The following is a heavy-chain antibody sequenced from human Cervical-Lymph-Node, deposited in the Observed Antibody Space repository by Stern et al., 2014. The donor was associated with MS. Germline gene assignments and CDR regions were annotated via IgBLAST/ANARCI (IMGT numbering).Heavy chain of an antibody. Sequence: QVQLVQSGAEVKQPGASVKVSCTASGYTFTSHGISWVRQAPGQGLEWLGWIRDYNGNTNYAQTPPGQVTITTDKSTRTVYMELRSLRSDDTAVYYCARGPYNWNTNPDYWGQGTLVAVSS. CDR1: GYTFTSHG. V-gene: IGHV1-18*04. J-gene: IGHJ4*02. CDR2: IRDYNGNT. D-gene: IGHD1-1*01. CDR3: ARGPYNWNTNPDY.